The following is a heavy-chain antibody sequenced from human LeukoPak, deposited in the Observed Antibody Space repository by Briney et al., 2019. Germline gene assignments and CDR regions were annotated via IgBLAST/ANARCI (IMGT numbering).Heavy chain of an antibody. CDR1: GFTFSAYG. D-gene: IGHD5/OR15-5a*01. J-gene: IGHJ4*02. CDR3: AKGLYDENFDY. Sequence: PGGSLRLSCAASGFTFSAYGMHLVRQAPGKGLEWITVIYHAGTHYADSVKGRFTVSRDNSENTLYLQMNSLRAEDTAMYYCAKGLYDENFDYWGQGTLVTVSS. CDR2: IYHAGT. V-gene: IGHV3-33*06.